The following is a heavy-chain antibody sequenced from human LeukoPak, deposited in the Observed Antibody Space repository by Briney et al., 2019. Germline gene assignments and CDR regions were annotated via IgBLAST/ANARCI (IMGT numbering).Heavy chain of an antibody. CDR3: ARMNYVSSGWGAPFDD. J-gene: IGHJ4*02. D-gene: IGHD1-7*01. Sequence: GGSLRLSCAASGFTFSSYNMNWVRQAPGKGLEWVSYISPSSTRIDYAASVRGRFTISRDNAKSSLYLQVNSLRAEDTAVYYCARMNYVSSGWGAPFDDWGRGTLVTVSS. V-gene: IGHV3-48*04. CDR1: GFTFSSYN. CDR2: ISPSSTRI.